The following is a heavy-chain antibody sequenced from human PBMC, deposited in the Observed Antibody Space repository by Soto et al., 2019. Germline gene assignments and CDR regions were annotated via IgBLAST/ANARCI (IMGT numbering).Heavy chain of an antibody. V-gene: IGHV4-59*01. CDR1: GGSITSYH. CDR2: TAYTGST. CDR3: AKYRRTDAEGYTFDY. Sequence: SETLCLTCVVSGGSITSYHGSWIRQFPGKGLEWIAYTAYTGSTNYNPSLKGRVTMSVDTSKNQFSLELTSVTAADTAVYFCAKYRRTDAEGYTFDYWGQGALVTVSS. J-gene: IGHJ4*02. D-gene: IGHD2-15*01.